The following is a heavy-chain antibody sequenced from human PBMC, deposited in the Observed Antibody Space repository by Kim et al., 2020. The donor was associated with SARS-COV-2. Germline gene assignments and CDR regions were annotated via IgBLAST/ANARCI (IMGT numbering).Heavy chain of an antibody. D-gene: IGHD3-10*01. J-gene: IGHJ2*01. CDR3: AIYNRGRDWYFDL. Sequence: GGSLRLSCAASGFTFSSYAMSWVRQAPGKGLEWVSAISGSGGSTYYADSVKGRFTISRDNSKNTLYLQMNSLRAEDTAVYYCAIYNRGRDWYFDLWGRGTLVTVSS. CDR2: ISGSGGST. V-gene: IGHV3-23*01. CDR1: GFTFSSYA.